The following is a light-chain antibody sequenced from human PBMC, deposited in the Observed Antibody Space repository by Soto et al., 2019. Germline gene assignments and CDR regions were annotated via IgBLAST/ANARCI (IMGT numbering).Light chain of an antibody. V-gene: IGKV3-20*01. CDR3: QQYDSSPWT. J-gene: IGKJ1*01. CDR1: QSVSSSF. Sequence: EIVLTQSPGTLSLSPGERATLSCRASQSVSSSFLAWYQQKPGQAPRLLIYGASSRATGIPDRFSGSGSGTDFTLTISRPEPEDFGVYYCQQYDSSPWTCGQGTKVEIK. CDR2: GAS.